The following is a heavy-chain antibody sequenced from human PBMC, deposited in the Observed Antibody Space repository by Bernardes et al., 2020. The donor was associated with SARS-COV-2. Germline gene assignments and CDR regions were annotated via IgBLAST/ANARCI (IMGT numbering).Heavy chain of an antibody. D-gene: IGHD2-15*01. Sequence: VGSLRLSCAASGFSVSAYWMHWVRQAPGEGLVWVSRINEDGSVINYADSVKGRFTISRDIADNTLYLQMNSLRAEDTAVYYCARDFGGNSDYWGQGTLVTVSS. J-gene: IGHJ4*02. CDR2: INEDGSVI. V-gene: IGHV3-74*01. CDR3: ARDFGGNSDY. CDR1: GFSVSAYW.